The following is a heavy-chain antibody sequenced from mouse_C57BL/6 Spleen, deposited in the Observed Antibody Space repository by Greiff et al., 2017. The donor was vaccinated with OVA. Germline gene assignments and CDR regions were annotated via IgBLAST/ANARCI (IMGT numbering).Heavy chain of an antibody. J-gene: IGHJ3*01. D-gene: IGHD1-1*01. V-gene: IGHV1-9*01. CDR3: ARTYYYGSRGVWFAY. CDR2: ILPGSGST. Sequence: QVQLQQSGAELMKPGASVKLSCKATGYTFTGYWIEWVKQRPGHGLEWIGEILPGSGSTNYNEKFKGKATFTADTSSNTAYMQISSLTTEDSAIYYCARTYYYGSRGVWFAYWGQGTLVTVSA. CDR1: GYTFTGYW.